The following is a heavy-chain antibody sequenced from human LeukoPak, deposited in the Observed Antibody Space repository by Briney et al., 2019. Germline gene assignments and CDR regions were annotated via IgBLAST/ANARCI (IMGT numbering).Heavy chain of an antibody. CDR2: TYTSGST. J-gene: IGHJ3*02. V-gene: IGHV4-4*07. CDR3: ARENRGDSYDFWRLDIAFDM. Sequence: PSDTLSLTCTLSGGSISSYYWSWLRPPAGQGLEWIGRTYTSGSTNYNPSLTSRVTMSVDTSKNQFALKLSSVTAADTAVYYCARENRGDSYDFWRLDIAFDMWGQGTMVTVSS. CDR1: GGSISSYY. D-gene: IGHD3-3*01.